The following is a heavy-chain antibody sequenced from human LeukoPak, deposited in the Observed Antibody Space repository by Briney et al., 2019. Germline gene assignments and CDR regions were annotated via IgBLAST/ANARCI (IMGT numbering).Heavy chain of an antibody. CDR3: ARLFNVDGVDY. D-gene: IGHD2-21*01. Sequence: PSETLSLTCTVSGVSISSYYWSWIRQPPGKGLEWIGYIYYSGSTNYNPSLKSRVTISVDTSKNQFSLKLSSVTAADTAVYYCARLFNVDGVDYWGQGTLVTVSS. V-gene: IGHV4-59*08. CDR2: IYYSGST. J-gene: IGHJ4*02. CDR1: GVSISSYY.